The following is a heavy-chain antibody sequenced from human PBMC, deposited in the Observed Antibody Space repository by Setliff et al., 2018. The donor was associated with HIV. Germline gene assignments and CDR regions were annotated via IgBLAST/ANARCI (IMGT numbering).Heavy chain of an antibody. Sequence: LRLSCAASGFTFSSYSINWVRQAPGKGLEWLSSISSSSSYVYYADSLKGRFTISRDNAKSSLYLQMNSLRAEDTAVYYCARVHLTTNAVYGVVSNWFDPWGQGALVTVSS. CDR3: ARVHLTTNAVYGVVSNWFDP. CDR2: ISSSSSYV. V-gene: IGHV3-21*04. D-gene: IGHD3-3*01. J-gene: IGHJ5*02. CDR1: GFTFSSYS.